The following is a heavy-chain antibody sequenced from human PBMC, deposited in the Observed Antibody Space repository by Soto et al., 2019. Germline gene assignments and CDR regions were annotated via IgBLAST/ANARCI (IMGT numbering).Heavy chain of an antibody. CDR2: INHSGST. Sequence: PSETLSLTCAVYGGSFSGYYWSWIRQPPGKGLEWIGEINHSGSTNYNPSLKSRVTISVDTSKNQFSLKLSSVTAADTAVYYCARDRATMVRGVLPRWFAPWGQGTLVTVSS. D-gene: IGHD3-10*01. J-gene: IGHJ5*02. CDR3: ARDRATMVRGVLPRWFAP. V-gene: IGHV4-34*01. CDR1: GGSFSGYY.